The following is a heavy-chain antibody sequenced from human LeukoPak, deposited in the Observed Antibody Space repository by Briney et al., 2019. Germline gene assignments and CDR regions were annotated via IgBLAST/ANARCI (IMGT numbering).Heavy chain of an antibody. Sequence: GGSLRLSCAASGFTFSTYDISWVRQAPGQGLEWVSTFSSSGDITYYADSVKGRFTISRDNSKNTVDLQMNSLRAEDTAVYYCAREVATIGTTYYFDYWGQGTLVTVSS. V-gene: IGHV3-23*01. J-gene: IGHJ4*02. CDR2: FSSSGDIT. CDR1: GFTFSTYD. CDR3: AREVATIGTTYYFDY. D-gene: IGHD5-12*01.